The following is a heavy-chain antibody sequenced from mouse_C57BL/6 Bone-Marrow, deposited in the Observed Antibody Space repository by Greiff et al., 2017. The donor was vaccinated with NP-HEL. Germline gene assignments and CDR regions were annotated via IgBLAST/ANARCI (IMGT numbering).Heavy chain of an antibody. V-gene: IGHV14-3*01. D-gene: IGHD1-1*01. CDR2: IDPANGNN. Sequence: EVKLQESVAELVRPGASVKLSCTASGFNIKNSYMHWVKQRPEQGLEWIGRIDPANGNNKYTPKFQGKATITTDTSSNTDYLQLSSLTAEDTAIYYCAHGSSYDYWGRGTGLTVSS. CDR3: AHGSSYDY. CDR1: GFNIKNSY. J-gene: IGHJ2*03.